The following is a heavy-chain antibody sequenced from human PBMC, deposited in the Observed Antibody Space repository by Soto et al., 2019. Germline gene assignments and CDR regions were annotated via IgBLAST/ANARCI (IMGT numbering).Heavy chain of an antibody. CDR3: ARAKASPGIVVVPAGFDI. CDR2: IGTAGDT. CDR1: GFTFSSYD. Sequence: EVQLVESGGGLVQPGGSLRLSCAASGFTFSSYDMHWVRQATGKGLEWVSAIGTAGDTYYPGSVKGRFTISRENAKNSLYRQMNSLRGGDTAVYFCARAKASPGIVVVPAGFDIWGQGTMVTVSS. V-gene: IGHV3-13*04. J-gene: IGHJ3*02. D-gene: IGHD2-2*01.